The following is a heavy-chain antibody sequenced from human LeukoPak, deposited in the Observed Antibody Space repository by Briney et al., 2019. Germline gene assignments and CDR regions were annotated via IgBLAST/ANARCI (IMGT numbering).Heavy chain of an antibody. CDR1: GGSFSGYY. D-gene: IGHD6-19*01. CDR3: ARPRRIAVAGTAFDI. J-gene: IGHJ3*02. V-gene: IGHV4-34*01. CDR2: INHSGST. Sequence: PSETLSLTCAVYGGSFSGYYWSWIRQPPGKGLEWIGEINHSGSTNYNPSLKSRVTISVDTSKNQFSLKLSSVTAADTAVYYCARPRRIAVAGTAFDIWGQGTMVTVS.